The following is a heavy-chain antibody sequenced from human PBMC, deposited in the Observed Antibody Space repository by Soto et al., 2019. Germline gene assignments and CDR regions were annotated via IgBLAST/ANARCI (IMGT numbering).Heavy chain of an antibody. Sequence: SETLSLTCAFSGGSISSSNWWIWVRQPPGKGLEWIGEIYHSGSTNYNPSLKSRVTISVDKSKNQFSLKLSSVTAADTAVYYCARVGELLCHFDYWGQGTLVTVSS. J-gene: IGHJ4*02. V-gene: IGHV4-4*02. D-gene: IGHD1-26*01. CDR3: ARVGELLCHFDY. CDR1: GGSISSSNW. CDR2: IYHSGST.